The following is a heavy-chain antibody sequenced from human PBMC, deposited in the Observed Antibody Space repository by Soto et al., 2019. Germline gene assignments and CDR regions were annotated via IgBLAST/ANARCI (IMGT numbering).Heavy chain of an antibody. CDR2: IYGGLTT. V-gene: IGHV3-53*01. CDR3: ARDRIEAAGTPRFNYYYGMDV. Sequence: EVQLVESGGGLIQPGGSLRLSCAASRFTVSSAYMTWVRQAPGKGLEWVSVIYGGLTTSYADSVKGRFTISRDNSKNTLFLQMNSLRAEDTAVYYCARDRIEAAGTPRFNYYYGMDVWGQGTTVTVSS. D-gene: IGHD6-13*01. CDR1: RFTVSSAY. J-gene: IGHJ6*02.